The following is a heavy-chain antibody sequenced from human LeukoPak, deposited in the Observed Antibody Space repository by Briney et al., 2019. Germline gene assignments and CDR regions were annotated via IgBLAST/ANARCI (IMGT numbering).Heavy chain of an antibody. J-gene: IGHJ4*02. V-gene: IGHV3-23*01. D-gene: IGHD3-16*01. CDR2: ISGSGGST. CDR3: AKSFYDYVWGSYPSDY. CDR1: GFTFSSYA. Sequence: GGSLRLSCAASGFTFSSYAMSWVRQAPGKGLEWVSVISGSGGSTYYADSVKGRFTISRDNSKNTLYLQMNSLRAEDTAVYYCAKSFYDYVWGSYPSDYWGQGTLVTVSS.